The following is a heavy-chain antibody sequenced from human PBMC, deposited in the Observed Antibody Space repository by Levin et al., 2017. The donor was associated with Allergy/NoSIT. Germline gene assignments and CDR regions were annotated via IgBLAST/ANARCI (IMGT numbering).Heavy chain of an antibody. V-gene: IGHV3-11*01. J-gene: IGHJ4*02. CDR2: ISSSGSTI. Sequence: PGGSLRLSCAASGFTFSDYYMSWIRQAPGKGLEWVSYISSSGSTIYYADSVKGRFTISRDNAKNSLYLQMNSLRAEDTAVYYCARDRGDYDFWSGHYGTLDYWGQGTLVTVSS. CDR1: GFTFSDYY. CDR3: ARDRGDYDFWSGHYGTLDY. D-gene: IGHD3-3*01.